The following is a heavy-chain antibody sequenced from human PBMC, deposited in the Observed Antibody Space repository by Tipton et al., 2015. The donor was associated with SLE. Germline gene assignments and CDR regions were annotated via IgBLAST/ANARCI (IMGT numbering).Heavy chain of an antibody. J-gene: IGHJ4*02. CDR3: ARGSSSWDFDY. V-gene: IGHV4-59*01. D-gene: IGHD6-13*01. CDR2: IYYSGST. Sequence: TLSLTCTVSGGSISSYYWSWIRQPPGKGLEWIGYIYYSGSTNYNPPLKSRVTISVDTSKNQFSLKLSSVTAADTAVYYCARGSSSWDFDYWGQGTLVTVPS. CDR1: GGSISSYY.